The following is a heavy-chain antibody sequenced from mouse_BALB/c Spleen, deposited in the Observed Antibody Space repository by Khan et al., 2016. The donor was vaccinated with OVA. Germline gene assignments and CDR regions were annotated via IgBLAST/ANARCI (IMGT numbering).Heavy chain of an antibody. J-gene: IGHJ2*01. Sequence: VQLQESGPELVKPGASVKMSCKASGYTFTYYVITWVKQRTGQGLEWIGEIYPGSDNAYYNERFKGKATLTADKSSNTTHMQRSSLTSEDSAVYFCARGDGYYVYCDYWGQGTTLTGSS. CDR2: IYPGSDNA. CDR3: ARGDGYYVYCDY. CDR1: GYTFTYYV. V-gene: IGHV1-81*01. D-gene: IGHD2-3*01.